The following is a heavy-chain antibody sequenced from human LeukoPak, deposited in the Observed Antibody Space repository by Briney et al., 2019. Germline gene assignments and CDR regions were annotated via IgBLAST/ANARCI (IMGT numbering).Heavy chain of an antibody. V-gene: IGHV4-31*03. CDR3: ARGVWEPPAAWFDP. D-gene: IGHD1-26*01. Sequence: SETLSLTCTVSGGSISSGGYYWSWIRQHPGKGLEWIGYIYYSGSTYYNPSLKSRVTISVDTSKNQFSLKLSSVTAADTAVYYCARGVWEPPAAWFDPWGQGTLVTVSS. CDR1: GGSISSGGYY. J-gene: IGHJ5*02. CDR2: IYYSGST.